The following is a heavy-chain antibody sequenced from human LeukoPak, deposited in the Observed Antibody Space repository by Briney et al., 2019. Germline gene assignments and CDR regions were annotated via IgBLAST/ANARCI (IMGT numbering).Heavy chain of an antibody. D-gene: IGHD6-19*01. J-gene: IGHJ4*02. CDR1: GGSISSSNW. Sequence: SGTLSLTCAVSGGSISSSNWWSWVRQPPGKGLEWIGEIYHSGSTNYNPSLKSRVTISVDKSKNQFSLKLSSVTAADTAVYYCARNGQNECSSGWYGLDYWGQGTLVTVSS. CDR2: IYHSGST. V-gene: IGHV4-4*02. CDR3: ARNGQNECSSGWYGLDY.